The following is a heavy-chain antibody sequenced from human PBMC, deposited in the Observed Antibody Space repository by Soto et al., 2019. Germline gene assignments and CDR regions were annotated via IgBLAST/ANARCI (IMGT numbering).Heavy chain of an antibody. D-gene: IGHD2-21*02. J-gene: IGHJ6*03. CDR3: TTDQSSVTYYYYFYMDV. Sequence: GGSLRLSCAASGFTFSNAWMSWVRQAPGKGLEWVGRIKSKTDGGTTDYAAPVKGRFTISRHDSKNTLYLQMNSLKTEDTAVYYCTTDQSSVTYYYYFYMDVWGKGTTVTVSS. CDR2: IKSKTDGGTT. V-gene: IGHV3-15*01. CDR1: GFTFSNAW.